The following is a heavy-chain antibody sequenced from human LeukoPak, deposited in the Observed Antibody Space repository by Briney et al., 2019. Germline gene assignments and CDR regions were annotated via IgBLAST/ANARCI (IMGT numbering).Heavy chain of an antibody. CDR2: TYYRSKWYN. V-gene: IGHV6-1*01. CDR1: GDSVSSNSAA. CDR3: ARLRNDVPNRFSLRFLEWSYGAFDI. Sequence: SQTLSLTCAISGDSVSSNSAAWNWIRQSPSRGLEWLGRTYYRSKWYNDYAVSVKSRITINPDTSKNQFSLQLNSVTPEDTAVYYCARLRNDVPNRFSLRFLEWSYGAFDIWGQGTMVTVSS. J-gene: IGHJ3*02. D-gene: IGHD3-3*01.